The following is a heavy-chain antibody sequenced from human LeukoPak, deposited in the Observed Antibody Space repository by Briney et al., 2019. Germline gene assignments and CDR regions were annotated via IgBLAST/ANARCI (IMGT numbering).Heavy chain of an antibody. J-gene: IGHJ6*02. CDR2: IYTDGTT. Sequence: GGSLRLSCAASGFIVTNNCMTWVRQAPGKGLEWVSVIYTDGTTRYADSVKGRFTISRDNSKDMLYLQMNSLRVEDTAIYHCARVRYDRSGYFYGMDVWGQGTTVTVSS. D-gene: IGHD3-22*01. V-gene: IGHV3-53*01. CDR1: GFIVTNNC. CDR3: ARVRYDRSGYFYGMDV.